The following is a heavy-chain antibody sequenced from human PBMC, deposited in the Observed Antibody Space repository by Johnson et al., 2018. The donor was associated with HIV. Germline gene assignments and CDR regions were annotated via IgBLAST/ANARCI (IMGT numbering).Heavy chain of an antibody. CDR2: MSSDGSNK. Sequence: QVQLVESGGGAVQPGGSLRLSCIASGFTLSDLAMHWVRQAPGKGLEWVAVMSSDGSNKYYSDFVVGRFTISRDSSKNTLYLHMNSLSAEDRAVYYCARDNLATPFGAFDFWGQGTMVIVSS. V-gene: IGHV3-30*04. D-gene: IGHD3-3*01. CDR1: GFTLSDLA. CDR3: ARDNLATPFGAFDF. J-gene: IGHJ3*01.